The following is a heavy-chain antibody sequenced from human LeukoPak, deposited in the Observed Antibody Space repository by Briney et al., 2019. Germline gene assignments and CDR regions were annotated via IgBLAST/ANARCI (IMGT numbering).Heavy chain of an antibody. V-gene: IGHV3-11*01. CDR3: ARDSLVSRYSDWLPGTNDAFDI. CDR2: ISSSGSTI. Sequence: PGGSLRLSCAASGFTFSDYYMSWIRQAPGKGLEWVSYISSSGSTIYYADSVKGRFTISRDNAKNSLYLQMNSLRAEDTAVYYCARDSLVSRYSDWLPGTNDAFDIWGQGTMVTVSS. CDR1: GFTFSDYY. J-gene: IGHJ3*02. D-gene: IGHD3-9*01.